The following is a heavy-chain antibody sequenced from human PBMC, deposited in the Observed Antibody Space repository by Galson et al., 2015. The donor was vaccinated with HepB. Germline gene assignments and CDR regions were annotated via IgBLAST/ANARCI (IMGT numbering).Heavy chain of an antibody. CDR2: IKSKTDGGTT. V-gene: IGHV3-15*01. CDR3: TTDVGMATVTNPRGDYYGMEV. Sequence: SLRLSCAASGFTFSNVWMSWVRQAPGKGLEWVGRIKSKTDGGTTDYAAPVKGRFTISRDDSKNTLYLQMNSLKTEDTAVYYCTTDVGMATVTNPRGDYYGMEVWGQGTTFTVSS. CDR1: GFTFSNVW. J-gene: IGHJ6*02. D-gene: IGHD4-17*01.